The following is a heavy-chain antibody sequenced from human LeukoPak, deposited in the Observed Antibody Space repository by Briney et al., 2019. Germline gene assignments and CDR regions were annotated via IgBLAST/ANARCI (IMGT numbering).Heavy chain of an antibody. CDR1: GFTFSSYA. CDR2: ISSNGGST. CDR3: AKDGVVGAILYYFNS. J-gene: IGHJ4*02. D-gene: IGHD1-26*01. V-gene: IGHV3-64*01. Sequence: GGSLRLSCAASGFTFSSYAMHWVRQAPGKGLEFVSTISSNGGSTYYANSVKGRSTISRDNSKNTLYLQMGSLRAEDMAVYYCAKDGVVGAILYYFNSWGQGTLVTVSS.